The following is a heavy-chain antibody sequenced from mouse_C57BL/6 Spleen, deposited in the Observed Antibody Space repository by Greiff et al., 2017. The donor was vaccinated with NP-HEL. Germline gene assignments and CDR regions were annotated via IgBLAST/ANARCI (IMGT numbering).Heavy chain of an antibody. CDR2: IDPSDSYT. D-gene: IGHD1-1*01. Sequence: QVQLQQPGAELVKPGASVKLSCKASGYTFTSYWMQWVKQRPGQGLEWIGEIDPSDSYTNYNQKFKGKATLTVDTSSSTAYMQLSSLTSEDSAVYYCANYYYDSSSFDYWGQGTTLTVSS. J-gene: IGHJ2*01. CDR1: GYTFTSYW. CDR3: ANYYYDSSSFDY. V-gene: IGHV1-50*01.